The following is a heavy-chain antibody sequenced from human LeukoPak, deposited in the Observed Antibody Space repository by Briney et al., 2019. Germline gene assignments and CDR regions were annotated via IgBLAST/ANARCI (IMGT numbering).Heavy chain of an antibody. J-gene: IGHJ4*02. CDR3: AKQLGYYSDGSCYFPY. D-gene: IGHD2-15*01. V-gene: IGHV4-39*01. CDR1: GGSISSSSYY. CDR2: IYYSGST. Sequence: SETLSLTCTVSGGSISSSSYYWGWIRQPPGKGLEWIGSIYYSGSTYYNPPLKSRVTISVDTSKNQFSLKLSSVTAADTAVYYCAKQLGYYSDGSCYFPYWGQGTLVTVSS.